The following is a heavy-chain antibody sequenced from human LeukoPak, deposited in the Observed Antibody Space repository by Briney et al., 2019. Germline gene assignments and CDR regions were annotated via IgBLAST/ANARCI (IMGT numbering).Heavy chain of an antibody. J-gene: IGHJ4*02. CDR1: GFTFSSYA. CDR2: ISGSGGST. CDR3: AKDQGSGYHFFDY. Sequence: HTGGSLRLSCAASGFTFSSYAMSWVRQAPGKGLEWVSVISGSGGSTYYADSVKGRFTISRDNSKNTLYLQMYSLRAEDTAVYYCAKDQGSGYHFFDYWGQGTLVIVSS. V-gene: IGHV3-23*01. D-gene: IGHD3-3*01.